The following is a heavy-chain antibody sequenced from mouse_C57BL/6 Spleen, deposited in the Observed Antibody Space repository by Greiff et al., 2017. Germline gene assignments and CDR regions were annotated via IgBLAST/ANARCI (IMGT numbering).Heavy chain of an antibody. V-gene: IGHV6-6*01. CDR2: IRNKANNHAT. J-gene: IGHJ2*01. CDR1: GFTFSDAW. Sequence: EVQLQQSGGGLVQPGGSMKLSCAASGFTFSDAWMDWVRQSPEKGLEWVAEIRNKANNHATYYAESVKGRFTISRDDSKSSVYLQMNSLRAEDTGIYYCTRTTVDYFDYWGQGTTLTVSS. CDR3: TRTTVDYFDY. D-gene: IGHD1-1*01.